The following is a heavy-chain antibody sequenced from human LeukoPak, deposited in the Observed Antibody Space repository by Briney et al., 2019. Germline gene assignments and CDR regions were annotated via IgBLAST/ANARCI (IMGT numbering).Heavy chain of an antibody. D-gene: IGHD3-16*02. CDR2: ISTYNGNT. CDR1: GYSFPSYG. Sequence: ASVKVSCKASGYSFPSYGISWVRQAPGQGLEWMGWISTYNGNTNYAQKFQGRVTMTTDTSTTTAYMELRSLRSDDTAVYYCAKNSYDYIWGNYRTPDYWGQGTLVTVSS. J-gene: IGHJ4*02. CDR3: AKNSYDYIWGNYRTPDY. V-gene: IGHV1-18*04.